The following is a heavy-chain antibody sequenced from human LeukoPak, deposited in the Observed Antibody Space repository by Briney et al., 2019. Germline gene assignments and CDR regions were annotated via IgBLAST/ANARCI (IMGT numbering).Heavy chain of an antibody. CDR1: GFTFSSFG. Sequence: GGSLRLSCAASGFTFSSFGMHWVRQAPGKGLEWVAFIRYDGSNKYYADSVRGRFTISRDNSKNTLYLQMNSLRAEDAAVYYCAKAPVTSCRGAYCYPFDYWGQGTLVTVSS. V-gene: IGHV3-30*02. CDR2: IRYDGSNK. D-gene: IGHD2-21*01. CDR3: AKAPVTSCRGAYCYPFDY. J-gene: IGHJ4*02.